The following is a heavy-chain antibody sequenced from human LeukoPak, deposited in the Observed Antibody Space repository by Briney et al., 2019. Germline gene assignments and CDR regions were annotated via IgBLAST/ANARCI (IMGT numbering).Heavy chain of an antibody. J-gene: IGHJ3*02. CDR2: ISGSGGRT. D-gene: IGHD1-26*01. Sequence: GGSLRLSCAASGFTFSSYGMSWVRQAPGKGLEWVSGISGSGGRTDYADSVKGRFTISRDNAKNTLFLQMNSLRAEDTAAYYCAKGSREWELLDAFDIWGQGTMVTVSS. CDR1: GFTFSSYG. V-gene: IGHV3-23*01. CDR3: AKGSREWELLDAFDI.